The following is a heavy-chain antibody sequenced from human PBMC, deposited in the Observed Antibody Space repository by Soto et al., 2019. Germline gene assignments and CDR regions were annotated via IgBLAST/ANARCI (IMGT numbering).Heavy chain of an antibody. CDR1: GFTFSSYA. CDR2: ISGSGGST. CDR3: AKVPTGSVAGTGSPFDY. J-gene: IGHJ4*02. D-gene: IGHD6-19*01. Sequence: EVQLLESGGGLVQPGGSLRLSCAASGFTFSSYAMSWVRQAPGKGLEWVSAISGSGGSTYYADSVKGRFTISRDNSKNTLYLQMNSLRAEDTAVYYCAKVPTGSVAGTGSPFDYWGQGTLVTVSS. V-gene: IGHV3-23*01.